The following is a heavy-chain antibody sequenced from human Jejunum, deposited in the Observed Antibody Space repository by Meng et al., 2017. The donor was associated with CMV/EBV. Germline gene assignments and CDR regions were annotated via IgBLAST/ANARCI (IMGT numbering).Heavy chain of an antibody. CDR1: GFTVSSNY. CDR3: ARGPKSAEY. CDR2: IFGGGTT. V-gene: IGHV3-53*01. J-gene: IGHJ4*02. Sequence: RLSCAASGFTVSSNYMSWVRQAPGEGLEWVSVIFGGGTTNYADSVKGRFTISRDDSKNTLFLQMNSLRAEDTAMYYCARGPKSAEYWGQGTLVTVSS.